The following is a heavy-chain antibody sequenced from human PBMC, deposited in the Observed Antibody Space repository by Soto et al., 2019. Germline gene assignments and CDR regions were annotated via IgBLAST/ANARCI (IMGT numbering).Heavy chain of an antibody. J-gene: IGHJ6*03. Sequence: GGSLRLSCAASGFTFDDYAMHWVRQAPGKGLEWVSGISWNSGSIGYADSVKGRFTISRDNAKNSLYLQMNSLRAEDTALYYCAKKSRYNYYMDVWGKGTTVTVSS. CDR3: AKKSRYNYYMDV. CDR2: ISWNSGSI. V-gene: IGHV3-9*01. CDR1: GFTFDDYA.